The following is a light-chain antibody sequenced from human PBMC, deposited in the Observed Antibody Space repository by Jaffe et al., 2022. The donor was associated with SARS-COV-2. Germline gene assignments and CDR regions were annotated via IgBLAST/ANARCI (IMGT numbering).Light chain of an antibody. V-gene: IGLV1-51*01. CDR1: SSNIGNNY. Sequence: QAVLTQPPSVFAAPGQKVTISCSGTSSNIGNNYVSWYQQLPGAAPKLLIYNNHQRPSGIPDRFSGSRSVTSATLGITGLQTGDEADYYCGTWDHSLNIYVFGTGTKVTVL. CDR3: GTWDHSLNIYV. CDR2: NNH. J-gene: IGLJ1*01.